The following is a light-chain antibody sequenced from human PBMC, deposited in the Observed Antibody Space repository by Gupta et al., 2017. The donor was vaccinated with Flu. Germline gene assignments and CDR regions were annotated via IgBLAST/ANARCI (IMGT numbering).Light chain of an antibody. Sequence: DIQMTQSPSTLSAHVGDRVTITCRASQSLSSWLAWYQQKPGKAPNLLIYKASNLESGVPSRFSGSGSGTECTLTISSLQPDDFATYYCQQYDSYSLTFGGGTKVEI. CDR3: QQYDSYSLT. V-gene: IGKV1-5*03. J-gene: IGKJ4*01. CDR2: KAS. CDR1: QSLSSW.